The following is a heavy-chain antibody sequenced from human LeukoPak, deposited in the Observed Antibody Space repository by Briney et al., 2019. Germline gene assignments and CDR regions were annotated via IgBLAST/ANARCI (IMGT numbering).Heavy chain of an antibody. CDR3: ARERTGGTLT. D-gene: IGHD2-15*01. CDR2: ISSSGSTI. J-gene: IGHJ5*02. V-gene: IGHV3-48*03. CDR1: GFTFSSYE. Sequence: PGGSLRLSCAASGFTFSSYEMNWVRQAPGKGLEWVSYISSSGSTIYYADSVKGRFTISRDNAKNSLYLQMNSLRAEDTAVYYCARERTGGTLTWGQGTLVTVFS.